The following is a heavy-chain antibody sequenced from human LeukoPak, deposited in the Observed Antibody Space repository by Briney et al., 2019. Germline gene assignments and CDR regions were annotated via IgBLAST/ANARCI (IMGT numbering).Heavy chain of an antibody. V-gene: IGHV1-69*13. D-gene: IGHD2-2*01. Sequence: SVKVSCKSSGGTFSSYAISWVRQAPGQGLEWMGGIIPIFGTANYAQKFQGRVTITADESTSTAYMELSSLRSEDTAVYYCAIGGYCSSTSCSPPLLWGQGTLVTVSS. CDR1: GGTFSSYA. CDR3: AIGGYCSSTSCSPPLL. J-gene: IGHJ4*02. CDR2: IIPIFGTA.